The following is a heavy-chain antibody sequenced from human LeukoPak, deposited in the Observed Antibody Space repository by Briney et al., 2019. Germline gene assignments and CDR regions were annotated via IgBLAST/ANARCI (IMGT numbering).Heavy chain of an antibody. V-gene: IGHV3-48*02. CDR2: ISSSSGTI. CDR3: ARASRLRYCSSTSCPLDY. Sequence: GGSLRLSCAASGFTFSDYAMNWVRQSPGKGLEWVSYISSSSGTIYYADSVKGRFTISRDNAKNSLYPQMNSLRDDDTAVYYCARASRLRYCSSTSCPLDYWGQGTLVTVSS. CDR1: GFTFSDYA. J-gene: IGHJ4*02. D-gene: IGHD2-2*01.